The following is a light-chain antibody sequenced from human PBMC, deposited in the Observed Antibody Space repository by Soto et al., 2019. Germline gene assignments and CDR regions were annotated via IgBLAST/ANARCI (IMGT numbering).Light chain of an antibody. J-gene: IGKJ4*01. V-gene: IGKV1-39*01. Sequence: DIQMTQSPSSLSASVGDRVTITCRASQSINKYLNWYQQKSGEAPKLLIYTASSLQSGVPGRFSGSGSGTDFIHTIGSLQPEDFATYYCQQSYSVPLTFGGGTKVDIK. CDR1: QSINKY. CDR2: TAS. CDR3: QQSYSVPLT.